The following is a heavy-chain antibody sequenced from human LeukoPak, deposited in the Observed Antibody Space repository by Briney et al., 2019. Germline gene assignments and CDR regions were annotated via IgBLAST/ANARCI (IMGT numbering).Heavy chain of an antibody. V-gene: IGHV1-69*05. D-gene: IGHD3-22*01. J-gene: IGHJ6*03. CDR1: GGTFSSYA. Sequence: SVKVSCKASGGTFSSYAISWVRQAPGQGLEWMGGIIPIFGTANYAQKFQGRVTITTDESTSTAYMELSSLRSEDTAVYYCARSHLSGVVSVYYYYYYMDVWGKGTAVTVSS. CDR2: IIPIFGTA. CDR3: ARSHLSGVVSVYYYYYYMDV.